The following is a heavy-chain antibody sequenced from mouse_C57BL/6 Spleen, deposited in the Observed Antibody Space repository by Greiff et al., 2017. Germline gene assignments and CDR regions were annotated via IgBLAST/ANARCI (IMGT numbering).Heavy chain of an antibody. CDR2: ISSGSRTI. CDR1: GFTFSDYG. D-gene: IGHD1-1*02. V-gene: IGHV5-17*01. Sequence: EVQVVESGGGLVKPGGSLKLSCAASGFTFSDYGMHWVRQAPEKGLEWVAYISSGSRTIYYADTVKGRFTISRDNAKNTLFLQMTSLRSEDTAMYYCARQGWTYAMDYWGQGTSVTVSS. J-gene: IGHJ4*01. CDR3: ARQGWTYAMDY.